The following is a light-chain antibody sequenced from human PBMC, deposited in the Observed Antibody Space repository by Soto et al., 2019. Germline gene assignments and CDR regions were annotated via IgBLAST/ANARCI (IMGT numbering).Light chain of an antibody. V-gene: IGLV2-23*01. Sequence: QSALTQPASVSGSPGQSITISCTRTSSTVGSYNLVSWYQHHPGKAPKLIIYEGYERPSGFSNRFSGAQSGNTASLTISGLQAEDEADYYCSSYAGAVVFGGGTKLTVL. CDR3: SSYAGAVV. CDR2: EGY. CDR1: SSTVGSYNL. J-gene: IGLJ2*01.